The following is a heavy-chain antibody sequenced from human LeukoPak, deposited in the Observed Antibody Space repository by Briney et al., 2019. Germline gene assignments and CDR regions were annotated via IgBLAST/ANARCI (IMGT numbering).Heavy chain of an antibody. D-gene: IGHD3-22*01. Sequence: EASVKVPCKASGYSLTRYYMHWVRQAPGQGLEWMGIMNPSGTSTNYAQKFQGRVIMTGDTSTSTVYMELRSLRSDDTAVYYCARALYYYDSRSYDDFDYWGQGTLVTVSS. CDR1: GYSLTRYY. CDR3: ARALYYYDSRSYDDFDY. J-gene: IGHJ4*02. CDR2: MNPSGTST. V-gene: IGHV1-46*01.